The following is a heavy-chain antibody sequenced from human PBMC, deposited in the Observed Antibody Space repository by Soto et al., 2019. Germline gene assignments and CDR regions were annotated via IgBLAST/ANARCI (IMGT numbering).Heavy chain of an antibody. Sequence: EVQLVESGGGLIQPGESLRLSCAASGFTVSSSYMSWVRQAPGKGLEWVSTIYSDGSTYYADSVEGRFTISRDNSKNTLYLQMNILRGEDTAIYYCARGKGTRWYKSSDYWGQGILVTVPS. CDR3: ARGKGTRWYKSSDY. CDR1: GFTVSSSY. CDR2: IYSDGST. D-gene: IGHD6-13*01. J-gene: IGHJ4*02. V-gene: IGHV3-53*01.